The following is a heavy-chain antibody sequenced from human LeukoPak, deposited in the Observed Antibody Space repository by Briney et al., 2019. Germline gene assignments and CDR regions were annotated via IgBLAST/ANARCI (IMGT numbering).Heavy chain of an antibody. V-gene: IGHV1-18*01. Sequence: GASVKVSCKASGYTFTSYGISWVRQAPGQGLEWMGWISAYNGNTNYAQKLQGRVTMTTDTSTSTAYMELRSLRSDDTAVYYCARDSYYYDSSGYYSGSAFDIWGQGTMVTVSS. J-gene: IGHJ3*02. D-gene: IGHD3-22*01. CDR1: GYTFTSYG. CDR3: ARDSYYYDSSGYYSGSAFDI. CDR2: ISAYNGNT.